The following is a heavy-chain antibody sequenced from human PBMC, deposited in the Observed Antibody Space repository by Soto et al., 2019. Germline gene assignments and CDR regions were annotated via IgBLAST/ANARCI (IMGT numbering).Heavy chain of an antibody. D-gene: IGHD6-25*01. CDR1: GFTFSSYS. J-gene: IGHJ4*02. CDR2: ISGSGNTI. Sequence: EVQLVESGGGLVQPGGSLRLSCAASGFTFSSYSMTWVRQAPGKGLEWVSYISGSGNTIYYADSVKGRFTISRDNAKNSLYLQMNSLRAGDTAVYYCPRRVSAETPPDYWGQGTLVTVSS. CDR3: PRRVSAETPPDY. V-gene: IGHV3-48*01.